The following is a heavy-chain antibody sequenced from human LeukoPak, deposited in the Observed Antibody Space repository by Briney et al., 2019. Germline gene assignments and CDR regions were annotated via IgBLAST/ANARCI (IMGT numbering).Heavy chain of an antibody. CDR3: ARGRGYSDYPGSVDY. CDR2: IWYDGSNK. CDR1: GFTFSTYG. D-gene: IGHD5-12*01. Sequence: GGSRRLSCAASGFTFSTYGMYWVRQAPGKGLEWVAVIWYDGSNKYYADSVKGRFTISRDNSKNTLYLQMNSLRAEDTAVYYCARGRGYSDYPGSVDYWGQGTLVTVSS. V-gene: IGHV3-33*01. J-gene: IGHJ4*02.